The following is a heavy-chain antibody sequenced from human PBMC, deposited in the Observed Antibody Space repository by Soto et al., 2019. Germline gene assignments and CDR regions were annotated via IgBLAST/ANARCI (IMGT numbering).Heavy chain of an antibody. D-gene: IGHD4-17*01. CDR2: IYYSGST. V-gene: IGHV4-59*08. CDR3: ARRGDYRSFFDY. Sequence: SETLSLTCTVAGGSISSYYWSWIRQPPGKGLEWIGYIYYSGSTNYNPSLKSRVTISVDTSKNQFSLKLSSVTAADTAVYYCARRGDYRSFFDYWGQGTLVTVSS. J-gene: IGHJ4*02. CDR1: GGSISSYY.